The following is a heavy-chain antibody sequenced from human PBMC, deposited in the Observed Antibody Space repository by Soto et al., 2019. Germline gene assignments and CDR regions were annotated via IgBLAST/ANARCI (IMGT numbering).Heavy chain of an antibody. V-gene: IGHV4-4*02. J-gene: IGHJ6*04. Sequence: SETLSLTCVVSGGSISNNNWWTWVRQPPGKGLEWIAEIYHSGATNYNPSLRIRVTLSVDKSNNQVSRRLTSLTAAGTAVYYYAGRLIEAQEWLGPWGTRNRVAVSS. CDR3: AGRLIEAQEWLGP. CDR2: IYHSGAT. D-gene: IGHD6-6*01. CDR1: GGSISNNNW.